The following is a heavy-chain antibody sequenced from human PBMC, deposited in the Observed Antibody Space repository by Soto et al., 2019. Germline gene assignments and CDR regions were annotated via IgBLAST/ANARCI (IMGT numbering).Heavy chain of an antibody. D-gene: IGHD6-19*01. V-gene: IGHV3-23*01. Sequence: GGSLRLSCAASGFTFTSYAMSWVRQAPGKGLEWVSAISGSGGSTYYADSVKGRFTISRDNSKNTLYLQMNSLRAEDTAVYYCAKDLSGWPAAFDYWGQGTLVTVSS. CDR1: GFTFTSYA. CDR3: AKDLSGWPAAFDY. CDR2: ISGSGGST. J-gene: IGHJ4*02.